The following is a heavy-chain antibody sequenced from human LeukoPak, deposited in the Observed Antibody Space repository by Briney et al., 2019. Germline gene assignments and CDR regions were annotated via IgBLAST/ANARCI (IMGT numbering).Heavy chain of an antibody. D-gene: IGHD1-26*01. CDR2: ISGSGFSM. CDR3: ARDSGSYVYNWIDS. V-gene: IGHV3-48*03. Sequence: GGSLRLSCATSGFKFSLNEMNWVRQAPGKGLEWVSYISGSGFSMYYADSVNGRFTISRDNAKNSLYLQMNSLRAEDTAVYYCARDSGSYVYNWIDSWGQGILVTVSS. CDR1: GFKFSLNE. J-gene: IGHJ5*01.